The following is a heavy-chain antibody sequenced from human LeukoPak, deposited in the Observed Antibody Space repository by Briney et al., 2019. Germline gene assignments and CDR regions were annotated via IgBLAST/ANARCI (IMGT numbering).Heavy chain of an antibody. CDR1: GYTFTGYY. CDR3: ARDLGGSGSYHYYYYYMDV. Sequence: ASVKVSCKASGYTFTGYYMHWGRQAPGQGLEWMGRIYPKSGGTNYAQKFQGRVTMTRDTSISTAYIELSRLRSDDTAVYYCARDLGGSGSYHYYYYYMDVWGKGTTVTISS. V-gene: IGHV1-2*02. CDR2: IYPKSGGT. D-gene: IGHD3-10*01. J-gene: IGHJ6*03.